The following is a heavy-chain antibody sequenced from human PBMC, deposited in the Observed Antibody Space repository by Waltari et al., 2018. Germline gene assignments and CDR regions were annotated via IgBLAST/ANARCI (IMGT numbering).Heavy chain of an antibody. CDR1: GYTFTSYD. D-gene: IGHD2-21*01. CDR3: ATGTQTVFPET. J-gene: IGHJ5*02. V-gene: IGHV1-8*01. Sequence: QVQLVQSGAEVKKPGASVKVSCHASGYTFTSYDINWVRQATGQGLEWMGWMNPNSGNTGYAQKFQGRVTMTEDTSTDTAYMELSSLRSEDTAVYYCATGTQTVFPETWGQGTLVTVSS. CDR2: MNPNSGNT.